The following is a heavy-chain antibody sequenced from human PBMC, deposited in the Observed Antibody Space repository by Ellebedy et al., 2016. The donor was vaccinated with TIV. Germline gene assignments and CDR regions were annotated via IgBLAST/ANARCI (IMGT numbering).Heavy chain of an antibody. CDR2: IYHSGST. D-gene: IGHD5-12*01. CDR3: ARGYSGYDSYNWFDP. V-gene: IGHV4-4*02. J-gene: IGHJ5*02. CDR1: GGSISSSNW. Sequence: MPSETLSLTCAVSGGSISSSNWWSWVRPPPGKGLEWIGEIYHSGSTYYNPSLKSRVTISVDKSKNQFSLKLSSVTAADTAVYYCARGYSGYDSYNWFDPWGQGTLVTVSS.